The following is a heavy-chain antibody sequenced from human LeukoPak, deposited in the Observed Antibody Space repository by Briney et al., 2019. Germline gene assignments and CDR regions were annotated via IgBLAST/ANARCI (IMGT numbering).Heavy chain of an antibody. Sequence: GGSLRLSCAGSGFSFSSYDRLWVRQAPGKGLEWVSGISGGGGNTYYVDSVKGRFTISRDNSKNTLYLEMSSLRAEDTAIYYCAKHPMITLLYNWFDPWGQGTLVTVSS. CDR3: AKHPMITLLYNWFDP. D-gene: IGHD2-21*02. CDR1: GFSFSSYD. V-gene: IGHV3-23*01. CDR2: ISGGGGNT. J-gene: IGHJ5*02.